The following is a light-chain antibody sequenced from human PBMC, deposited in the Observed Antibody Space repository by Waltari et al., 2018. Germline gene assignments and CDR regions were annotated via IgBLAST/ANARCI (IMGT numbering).Light chain of an antibody. J-gene: IGLJ3*02. Sequence: QLVLTQSPSASASLGASVKLTCTLSSGHSSYAIAWHQQQPEKGPRYLMKLNSDGSHSKGEGIPDRFSCSSSGAERYLPISSLQSEDEADYYCQTWGTGNWVFGGGTKLTVL. CDR3: QTWGTGNWV. V-gene: IGLV4-69*01. CDR2: LNSDGSH. CDR1: SGHSSYA.